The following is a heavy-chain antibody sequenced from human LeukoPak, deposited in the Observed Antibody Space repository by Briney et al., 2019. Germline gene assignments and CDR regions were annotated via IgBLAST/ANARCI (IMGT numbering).Heavy chain of an antibody. Sequence: PGGSLRLSCAASGLTFSSYWMHWVRQAPGRGLEWVAVISDDGSDKRYADSVKGRFTISRDNSKKTLYLQMNSPRPEDTALYFCARKDDSCGYPFDYWGQGTLVTVPP. CDR1: GLTFSSYW. CDR3: ARKDDSCGYPFDY. D-gene: IGHD3-22*01. J-gene: IGHJ4*02. V-gene: IGHV3-30-3*01. CDR2: ISDDGSDK.